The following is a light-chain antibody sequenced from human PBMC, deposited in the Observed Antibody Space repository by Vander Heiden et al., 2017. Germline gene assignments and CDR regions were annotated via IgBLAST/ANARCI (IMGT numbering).Light chain of an antibody. Sequence: QSVLTQPPSASGTPGQRVTISCSGSSSNIRSNTVNWYQQLPGTAPKLLIYSNNQRPSGVPDRFSGSKSGTSASLAISGLQSEDEADYYCAAWDDSLNGSGVFGGGTKLTVL. CDR1: SSNIRSNT. V-gene: IGLV1-44*01. CDR2: SNN. CDR3: AAWDDSLNGSGV. J-gene: IGLJ3*02.